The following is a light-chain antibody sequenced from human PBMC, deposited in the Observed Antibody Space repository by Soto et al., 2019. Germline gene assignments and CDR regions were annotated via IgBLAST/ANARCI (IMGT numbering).Light chain of an antibody. Sequence: SVLTQPPSASGTPGQRVTISCSGSSSNIGSNTVNWYQQVPGTAPKLLIYSNNQRPSGVPDRFSGSKSGTSASLAISGLQAEDEAAYYCAGWDDSLNGGVFGGGTKLTVL. CDR3: AGWDDSLNGGV. J-gene: IGLJ3*02. CDR2: SNN. V-gene: IGLV1-44*01. CDR1: SSNIGSNT.